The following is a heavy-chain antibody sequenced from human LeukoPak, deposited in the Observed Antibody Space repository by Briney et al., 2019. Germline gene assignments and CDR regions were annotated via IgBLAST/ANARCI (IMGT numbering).Heavy chain of an antibody. CDR3: AREMDIAMVFDY. V-gene: IGHV3-7*01. D-gene: IGHD5-18*01. J-gene: IGHJ4*02. CDR1: GFTFSSHA. CDR2: IRQDGSEK. Sequence: GGSLRLSCAASGFTFSSHAMSWVRQAPGKGLEWVANIRQDGSEKYYVDSAKGRFTISRDNAKNTLYLQMNSLRAEDTALYYCAREMDIAMVFDYWGQGTMVTVSS.